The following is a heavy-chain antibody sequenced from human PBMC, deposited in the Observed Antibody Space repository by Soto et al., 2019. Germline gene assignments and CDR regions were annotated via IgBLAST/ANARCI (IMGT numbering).Heavy chain of an antibody. D-gene: IGHD3-16*01. CDR1: GYSFTVYY. Sequence: ASVKVSCNASGYSFTVYYIHWVRQAPGQGLEWMGWINPNIGGTNYAQKFQGRVIMTRDTSITTAYMELRRLRSDDTAVDYCAREGHEGWGSSFGPWGQGTLVTVPQ. CDR2: INPNIGGT. J-gene: IGHJ5*02. V-gene: IGHV1-2*02. CDR3: AREGHEGWGSSFGP.